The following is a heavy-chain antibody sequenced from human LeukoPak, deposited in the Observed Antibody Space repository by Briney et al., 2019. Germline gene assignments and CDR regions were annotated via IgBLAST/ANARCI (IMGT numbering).Heavy chain of an antibody. CDR3: ARAGLYYYDSSGLDY. J-gene: IGHJ4*02. V-gene: IGHV3-48*01. CDR1: GFTFSSYS. D-gene: IGHD3-22*01. Sequence: PGGSLRLSCAASGFTFSSYSMNWVRQAPGKGLEWVSYISSSSSTIYYADSVKGRFTISRDNAKNSPYLQMNSLRAEDTAVYYCARAGLYYYDSSGLDYWGQGTLVTVSS. CDR2: ISSSSSTI.